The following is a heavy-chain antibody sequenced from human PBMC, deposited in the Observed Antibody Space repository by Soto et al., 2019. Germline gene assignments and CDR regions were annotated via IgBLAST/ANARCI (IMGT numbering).Heavy chain of an antibody. Sequence: QVQLAQSGPEVKKPGASVKVSCRASGYTFTKYGITWVRQAPGQGLERMGWISAHNGNTNYARNFEDRVAMNIGTDTATTYMQLRNLRSHATTVYLCSRGIISLSESQDTSSVKDYWGQATLVTVSS. CDR3: SRGIISLSESQDTSSVKDY. J-gene: IGHJ4*02. D-gene: IGHD6-13*01. CDR1: GYTFTKYG. V-gene: IGHV1-18*01. CDR2: ISAHNGNT.